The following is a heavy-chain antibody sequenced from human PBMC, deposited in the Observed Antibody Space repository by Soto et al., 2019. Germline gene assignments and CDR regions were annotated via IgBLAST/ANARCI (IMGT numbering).Heavy chain of an antibody. CDR3: ARDYGAAGASFFVY. D-gene: IGHD6-13*01. CDR1: GFTFSTYA. Sequence: QVHLVESGGGVVQPGRSLRLSCAASGFTFSTYAMHWVRQAPGKGLEWVAGMSSDGSNSYYADSVKGRFTISRDNSKNTLYLQMNSLRAEDTAVYYCARDYGAAGASFFVYWGQGTLVTVSS. CDR2: MSSDGSNS. J-gene: IGHJ4*02. V-gene: IGHV3-30-3*01.